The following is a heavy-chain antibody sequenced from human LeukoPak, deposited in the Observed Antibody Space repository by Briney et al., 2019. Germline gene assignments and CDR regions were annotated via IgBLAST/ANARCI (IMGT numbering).Heavy chain of an antibody. CDR2: ISYDGSNK. Sequence: PGGSPRLSCAASGFTFSSYAMHWVRQAPGKGLEWVAVISYDGSNKYYADSVKGRFTISRDNSKNTLYLQMNSLRAEDTAVYYCARDSPNSSGYYFDLWGQGTLVTVSS. J-gene: IGHJ4*02. CDR1: GFTFSSYA. D-gene: IGHD3-22*01. V-gene: IGHV3-30-3*01. CDR3: ARDSPNSSGYYFDL.